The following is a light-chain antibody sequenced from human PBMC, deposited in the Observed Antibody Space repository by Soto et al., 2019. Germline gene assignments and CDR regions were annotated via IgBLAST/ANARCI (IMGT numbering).Light chain of an antibody. Sequence: DIVLTQSPDSLAVSLGDRATINCKSSHNIFYSSDNKNYLSWYQQRPGQPPKLLFYWASTRESGVPDRFSGSGSGTHFTLTITSLQAEDVAVYYCQQYYSSPPTFGQGTKVDIK. CDR2: WAS. CDR3: QQYYSSPPT. V-gene: IGKV4-1*01. J-gene: IGKJ1*01. CDR1: HNIFYSSDNKNY.